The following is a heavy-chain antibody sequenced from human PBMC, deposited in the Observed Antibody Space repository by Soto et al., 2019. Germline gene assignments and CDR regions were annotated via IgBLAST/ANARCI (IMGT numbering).Heavy chain of an antibody. D-gene: IGHD6-6*01. CDR3: ARGSLQSDYSSSGGALLGAFDI. J-gene: IGHJ3*02. CDR1: GGSISSYY. CDR2: IYYSGST. V-gene: IGHV4-59*01. Sequence: PSETQSLTCTVSGGSISSYYWSWIRQPPGKGLEWIGYIYYSGSTNYNPSLKSRVTISVDTSKNQFSLKLSSVTAADTAVYYCARGSLQSDYSSSGGALLGAFDIWGQGTMVTVSS.